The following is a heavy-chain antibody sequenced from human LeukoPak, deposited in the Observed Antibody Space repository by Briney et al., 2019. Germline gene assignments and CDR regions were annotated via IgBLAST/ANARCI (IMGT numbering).Heavy chain of an antibody. J-gene: IGHJ6*03. CDR2: ISGSGGGT. D-gene: IGHD3-10*01. Sequence: PGGSLRLSCAASGFTFSSYGMSWVRQAPGKGLEWVSAISGSGGGTYYADSVKGRFTISRDNSKNTLYLQMNSLRAEDTAVYYCAKDFRVRGVILNYMDVWGKGTTVTISS. CDR1: GFTFSSYG. CDR3: AKDFRVRGVILNYMDV. V-gene: IGHV3-23*01.